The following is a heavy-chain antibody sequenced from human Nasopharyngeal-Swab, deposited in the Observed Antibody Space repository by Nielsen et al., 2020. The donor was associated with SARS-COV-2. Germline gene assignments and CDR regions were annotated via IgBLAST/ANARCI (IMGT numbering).Heavy chain of an antibody. J-gene: IGHJ3*01. D-gene: IGHD2-21*01. CDR2: IATNTYGGTA. Sequence: GESLKISCKPSGFPLASYALTWVRQAPGRGLEWLGFIATNTYGGTAKYAAPVRDRFSISRDDSRNVAYLQMDRLTLDDTALYHCVRGQKACDVWGQGAMVTVSS. V-gene: IGHV3-49*02. CDR3: VRGQKACDV. CDR1: GFPLASYA.